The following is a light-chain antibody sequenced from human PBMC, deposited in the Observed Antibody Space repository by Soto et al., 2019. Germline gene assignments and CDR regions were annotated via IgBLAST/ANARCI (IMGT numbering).Light chain of an antibody. CDR2: DAS. J-gene: IGKJ1*01. CDR1: QSVSSY. V-gene: IGKV3-11*01. CDR3: QQRSTTWT. Sequence: EIVLTQSPATLSLSPGERATLSCRASQSVSSYLAWYQQKPGQAPRLLIYDASNRAAGIPARFSGSGSATDFTLTISSLAPEDFAVYYCQQRSTTWTFGQGTKVEIK.